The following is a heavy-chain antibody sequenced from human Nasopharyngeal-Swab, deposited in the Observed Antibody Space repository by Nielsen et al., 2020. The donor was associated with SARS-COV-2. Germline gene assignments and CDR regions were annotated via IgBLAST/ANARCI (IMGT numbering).Heavy chain of an antibody. CDR2: MNPNSGNT. Sequence: ASVKVSCKASGYTFTSYDINWVRQATGQGLEWMGWMNPNSGNTGYAQKFQGRVTMTRDTSTSTVYMELSSLRSEDTAVYYCARDRCSSTSCWIPEYYFDYWGQGTLVTVSS. D-gene: IGHD2-2*01. CDR3: ARDRCSSTSCWIPEYYFDY. CDR1: GYTFTSYD. J-gene: IGHJ4*02. V-gene: IGHV1-8*01.